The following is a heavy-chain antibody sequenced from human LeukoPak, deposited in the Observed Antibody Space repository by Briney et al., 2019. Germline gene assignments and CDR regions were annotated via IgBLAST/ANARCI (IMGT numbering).Heavy chain of an antibody. Sequence: PGGSLRLSCAASGFTFSNYGMSWVRQAPGKGLEWVSIIYGSGSGTYDGGSVKGRCTTNRDNSNNTLYLQKNSQRAEDTPVDYCAKTEAPAGIRAGSDYWGQGTLVTVSS. J-gene: IGHJ4*02. CDR2: IYGSGSGT. D-gene: IGHD2-2*02. CDR1: GFTFSNYG. V-gene: IGHV3-23*01. CDR3: AKTEAPAGIRAGSDY.